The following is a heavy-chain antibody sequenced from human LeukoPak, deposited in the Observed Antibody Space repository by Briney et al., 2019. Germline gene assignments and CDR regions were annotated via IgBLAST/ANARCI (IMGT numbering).Heavy chain of an antibody. Sequence: SGGSLRLSCAASGFTFSNYAMHWVRQAPGKGLEWVAIVSRDGRNQYYAESVKGRFTISRDSSKNTVSLQMNSLRAGDSALYYCGRDPSARVTIDFWGQGTLVTVSS. CDR1: GFTFSNYA. V-gene: IGHV3-30*04. CDR3: GRDPSARVTIDF. D-gene: IGHD5-24*01. CDR2: VSRDGRNQ. J-gene: IGHJ4*02.